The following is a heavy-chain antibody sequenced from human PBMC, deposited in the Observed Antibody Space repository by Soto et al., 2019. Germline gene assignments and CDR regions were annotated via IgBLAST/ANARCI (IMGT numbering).Heavy chain of an antibody. Sequence: EVQLVESGGGLVQPGGSLRLSCAASGFTVSSNYMSWVRQAPGKGLEWVSVIYSGGSTDYADSVKGRFTISRDNSMNTLYLQMNGLRAEDRAVYYCAIAGVWSSSWNREYWGQGTLVTVSS. CDR3: AIAGVWSSSWNREY. J-gene: IGHJ4*02. D-gene: IGHD6-13*01. CDR2: IYSGGST. V-gene: IGHV3-66*01. CDR1: GFTVSSNY.